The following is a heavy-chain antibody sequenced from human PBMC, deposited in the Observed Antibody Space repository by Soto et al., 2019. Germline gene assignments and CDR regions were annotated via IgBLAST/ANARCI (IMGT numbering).Heavy chain of an antibody. J-gene: IGHJ6*02. D-gene: IGHD3-3*01. Sequence: QVQLVQSGAEVKKPGSSMKVSCKASGGTFSSYAFSWVRQAPGQGLEWMGGIIPIYDTVTYAQKFQGRVTITADESSSTTSMELSSLRSEDTAVYYCARGAIFGVVRDYDHYYGMDVWGHGTTVTVSS. V-gene: IGHV1-69*01. CDR2: IIPIYDTV. CDR3: ARGAIFGVVRDYDHYYGMDV. CDR1: GGTFSSYA.